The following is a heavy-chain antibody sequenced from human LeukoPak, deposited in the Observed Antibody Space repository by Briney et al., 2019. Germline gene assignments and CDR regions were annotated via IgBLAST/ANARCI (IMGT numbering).Heavy chain of an antibody. CDR1: GYTFTGYY. CDR3: AKDRSSWYYPFDS. CDR2: INPNTGGT. Sequence: ASVKVSCTASGYTFTGYYLHWVRQAPGQGLEWMGWINPNTGGTNYAQKFQGRVTVTRDTSISTAYMELSRLRSDDTAVYYCAKDRSSWYYPFDSWGQGTLVTVSS. D-gene: IGHD3-3*01. V-gene: IGHV1-2*02. J-gene: IGHJ4*02.